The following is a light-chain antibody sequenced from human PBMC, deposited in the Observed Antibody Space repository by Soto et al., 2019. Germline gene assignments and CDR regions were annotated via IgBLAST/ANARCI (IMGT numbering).Light chain of an antibody. CDR1: QTISSW. V-gene: IGKV1-5*03. J-gene: IGKJ1*01. CDR2: NAS. Sequence: IQLTQSPSSLSASVGDRVTITCRASQTISSWLAWYQQKPGKAPKLLIYNASTLKSGVPSRFSGSGSGTEFTLTISSLQPDDFATYYCQHYNSYSEAFGQGTKVDIK. CDR3: QHYNSYSEA.